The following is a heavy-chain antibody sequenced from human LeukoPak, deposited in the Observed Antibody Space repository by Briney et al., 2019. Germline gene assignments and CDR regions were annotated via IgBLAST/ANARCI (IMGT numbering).Heavy chain of an antibody. J-gene: IGHJ4*02. Sequence: SETLSLTCTVSGGSISSSSHYWGWTRLPPGKGLEWIGNIYYSGSTYYNPSLTSRVTISVDTSKNQFSLNLSSLTAADTAVYFCARLGGTYTDYWGQGTLVTVSS. D-gene: IGHD1-26*01. V-gene: IGHV4-39*01. CDR2: IYYSGST. CDR1: GGSISSSSHY. CDR3: ARLGGTYTDY.